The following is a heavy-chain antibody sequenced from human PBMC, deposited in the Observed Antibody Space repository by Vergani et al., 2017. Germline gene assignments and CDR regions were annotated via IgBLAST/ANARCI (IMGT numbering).Heavy chain of an antibody. D-gene: IGHD5-18*01. CDR3: ARHGRYSYGPAGAFDI. J-gene: IGHJ3*02. CDR1: GGSISSSSYY. CDR2: IYYSGST. V-gene: IGHV4-39*07. Sequence: QLQLQESGPGLVKPSETLSLTCTVSGGSISSSSYYWGWIRQPPGKGLEWIGSIYYSGSTNYNPSLKSRVTISVDTSKNQFSLKLSSVTAADTAVYYCARHGRYSYGPAGAFDIWGQGTMVTVSS.